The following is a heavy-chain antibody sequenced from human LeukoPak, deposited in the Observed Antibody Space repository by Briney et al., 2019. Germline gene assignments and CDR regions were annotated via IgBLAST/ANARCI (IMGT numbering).Heavy chain of an antibody. CDR2: IRYDGSNK. CDR3: AKDKIITIFGVVSLDAFDI. V-gene: IGHV3-30*02. Sequence: PGGSLRLSCAASGFTFSSYGMHWVRQAPGKGLEWVAFIRYDGSNKYYADSVKGRFTISRDNSKNTLYLQMNSLRAEDTAVYYCAKDKIITIFGVVSLDAFDIWGQGTMVTVSS. J-gene: IGHJ3*02. D-gene: IGHD3-3*01. CDR1: GFTFSSYG.